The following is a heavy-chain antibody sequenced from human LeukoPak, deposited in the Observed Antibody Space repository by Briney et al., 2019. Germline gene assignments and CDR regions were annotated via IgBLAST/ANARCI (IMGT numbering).Heavy chain of an antibody. J-gene: IGHJ4*02. CDR3: ARDADTAMVGGY. V-gene: IGHV1-2*02. CDR2: INPNSGGT. D-gene: IGHD5-18*01. Sequence: GASVKVSCKASGGTFSSYAISWVRQAPGQGLEWMGWINPNSGGTNYAQKFQGRVTMTRDTSISTAYMELSRLRSDDTAVYYCARDADTAMVGGYWGQGTLVTVSS. CDR1: GGTFSSYA.